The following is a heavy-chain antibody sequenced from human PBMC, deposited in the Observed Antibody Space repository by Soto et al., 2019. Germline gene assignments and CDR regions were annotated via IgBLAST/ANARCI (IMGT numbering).Heavy chain of an antibody. CDR3: ARESGGTTATLDYYYFYMDV. D-gene: IGHD4-17*01. J-gene: IGHJ6*03. CDR1: GYAFSQFY. CDR2: INPNSGRT. V-gene: IGHV1-2*04. Sequence: QVQLVQSGAEVKKPGASVKVSCKASGYAFSQFYIHWMRQAPGQGLGWMGWINPNSGRTKFAQNFQGWVTMTRDTSIKTVYMELSGPKSDATAVYYCARESGGTTATLDYYYFYMDVWGKGTTVTVSS.